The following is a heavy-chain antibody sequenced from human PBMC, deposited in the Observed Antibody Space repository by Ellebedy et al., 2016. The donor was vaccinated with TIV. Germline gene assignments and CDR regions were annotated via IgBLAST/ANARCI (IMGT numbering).Heavy chain of an antibody. J-gene: IGHJ4*02. V-gene: IGHV3-23*01. CDR3: ANRGIQLVREIDY. Sequence: PGGSLRLSCTASGFTFSDYSMSRVRQAPGKGLEWVSAISGGGGTIYYADSVKGRFTISRDNSKNTLYLQMNSLRAEDTAVYYCANRGIQLVREIDYWGQGTLVTVSS. CDR2: ISGGGGTI. CDR1: GFTFSDYS. D-gene: IGHD6-13*01.